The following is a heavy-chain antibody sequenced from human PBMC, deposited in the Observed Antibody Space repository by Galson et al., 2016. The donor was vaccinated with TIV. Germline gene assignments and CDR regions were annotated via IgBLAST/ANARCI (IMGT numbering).Heavy chain of an antibody. Sequence: SETLSLTRAVSGGSISSSNWWSWVRQPPGKGLEWIGEIYHSGSTNYNPSLKSRVTISVDKSKNQFSLKLSSVTAADTAVYYCARDSHYGPYYYGMDVWGQGTTVTVSS. CDR1: GGSISSSNW. V-gene: IGHV4-4*02. CDR3: ARDSHYGPYYYGMDV. D-gene: IGHD4-17*01. J-gene: IGHJ6*02. CDR2: IYHSGST.